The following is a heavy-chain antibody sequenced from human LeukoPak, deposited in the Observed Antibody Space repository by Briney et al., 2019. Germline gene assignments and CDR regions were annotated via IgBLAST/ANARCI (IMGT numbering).Heavy chain of an antibody. CDR2: TSSSDDGT. CDR1: GFPLSNYA. V-gene: IGHV3-23*01. J-gene: IGHJ6*03. Sequence: GGSLRLSCVASGFPLSNYAMSWVRQVPGKGLEWVSATSSSDDGTYYADSVRGRFTISRDNSKNTLYLQMNSLRAEDTAVYYCAGTPYYPTDYYYYMDVWGKGTTVTISS. CDR3: AGTPYYPTDYYYYMDV. D-gene: IGHD3-10*01.